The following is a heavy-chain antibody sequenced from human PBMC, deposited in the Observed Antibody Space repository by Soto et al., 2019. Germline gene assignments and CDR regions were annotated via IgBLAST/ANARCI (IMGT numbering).Heavy chain of an antibody. V-gene: IGHV3-74*03. CDR2: IDSNDRNS. J-gene: IGHJ6*03. CDR1: GFTFSSYW. D-gene: IGHD6-19*01. CDR3: ARDYGSGWTEYQHYYYISV. Sequence: EVQLVESGGGLVQPGGSLRLFCEGSGFTFSSYWMHWVRQVPGKGLVWVATIDSNDRNSTYADSVKGRFTISRYNAEKTLYLQMNRLRPEDLAVYSCARDYGSGWTEYQHYYYISVWGKGTTVTVSS.